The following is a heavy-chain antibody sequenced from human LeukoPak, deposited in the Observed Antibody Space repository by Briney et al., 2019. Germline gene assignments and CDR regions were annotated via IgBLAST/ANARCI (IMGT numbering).Heavy chain of an antibody. D-gene: IGHD2-2*01. CDR3: ARGPPDCSSTSCYSRWFDP. V-gene: IGHV1-2*02. CDR2: INPNSGGT. Sequence: ASVKVSCKASGYTFTGYCMHWVRQAPGQGLEWMGWINPNSGGTNYAQKFQGRVTMTRDTSISTAYMELSRLRSDDTAVYYCARGPPDCSSTSCYSRWFDPWGQGTLVTVSS. J-gene: IGHJ5*02. CDR1: GYTFTGYC.